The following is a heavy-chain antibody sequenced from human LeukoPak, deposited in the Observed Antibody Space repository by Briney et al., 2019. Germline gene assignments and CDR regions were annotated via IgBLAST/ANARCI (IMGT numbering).Heavy chain of an antibody. J-gene: IGHJ3*02. CDR1: GYTFTDYY. D-gene: IGHD6-13*01. Sequence: ASVKVSCKASGYTFTDYYLLWVRQAPGQGLERMGWIKTNSGATDYAQNFEARVTMTRDTSSGTAYLDLSSLTSDDTAVYYCARGDDGQYSSSDIDDAFDIWGQGTMVTVSS. CDR3: ARGDDGQYSSSDIDDAFDI. V-gene: IGHV1-2*02. CDR2: IKTNSGAT.